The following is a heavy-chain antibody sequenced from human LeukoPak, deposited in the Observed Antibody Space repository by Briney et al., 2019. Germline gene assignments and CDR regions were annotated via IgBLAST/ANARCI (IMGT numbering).Heavy chain of an antibody. J-gene: IGHJ4*02. CDR2: IIPIFGTA. D-gene: IGHD2-15*01. V-gene: IGHV1-69*05. CDR3: ASDTAGYCSGGSCYPYY. Sequence: SVKVSCKASGGTFSSYTISWVRQAPGQGLEWMGGIIPIFGTANYAQKFQGRVTITTDESTSTAYMELSSLRSEDTAVYYCASDTAGYCSGGSCYPYYWGQGTLVAVSS. CDR1: GGTFSSYT.